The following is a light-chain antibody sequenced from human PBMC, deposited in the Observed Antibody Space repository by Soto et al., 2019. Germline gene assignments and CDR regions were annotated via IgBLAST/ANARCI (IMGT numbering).Light chain of an antibody. J-gene: IGLJ1*01. CDR3: CSYAGSDMHV. Sequence: QSALTQPRSVSGSPGQSVTISCTGTSSDVGGYDYVSWYQQRPGKVPKFMIYDVSKRPSGVPDRFSGSKSGNTASLTISGLQAEDEADYYCCSYAGSDMHVCGSGTKLTVL. CDR2: DVS. V-gene: IGLV2-11*01. CDR1: SSDVGGYDY.